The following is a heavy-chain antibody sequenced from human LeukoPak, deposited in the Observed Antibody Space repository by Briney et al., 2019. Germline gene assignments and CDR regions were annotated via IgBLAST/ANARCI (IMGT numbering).Heavy chain of an antibody. J-gene: IGHJ6*02. V-gene: IGHV4-39*01. Sequence: KPSETLSLTCTVSGGSVASTGCYWGWIRQSPGKGLEWIGSAYYTGEIYPTPSLKSRLTISVDTSKNQFALTLTSVTAAVTAVYYCGRHVSNGWDYHYGLDVWGQGTTVTVSS. CDR1: GGSVASTGCY. CDR3: GRHVSNGWDYHYGLDV. CDR2: AYYTGEI. D-gene: IGHD6-19*01.